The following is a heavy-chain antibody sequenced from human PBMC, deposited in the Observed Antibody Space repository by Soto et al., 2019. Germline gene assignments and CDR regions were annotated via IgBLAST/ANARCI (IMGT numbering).Heavy chain of an antibody. Sequence: EVQLLESGGGLVQPGGSLRLSCAASGFTFSSYAMSWVGQAPGKGLEWVSAISGSGGGTYYADCVKGRFTISRDNSKNTLYLQMNSLRAEDTAVYYCAKPQYDSYGMDVWGQGTTVTVSS. CDR2: ISGSGGGT. D-gene: IGHD3-3*01. CDR1: GFTFSSYA. V-gene: IGHV3-23*01. J-gene: IGHJ6*02. CDR3: AKPQYDSYGMDV.